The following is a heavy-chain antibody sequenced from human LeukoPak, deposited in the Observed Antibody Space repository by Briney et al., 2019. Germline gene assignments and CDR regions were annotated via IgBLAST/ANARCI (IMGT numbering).Heavy chain of an antibody. D-gene: IGHD3-3*01. V-gene: IGHV1-69*01. CDR2: IIPIFGTA. CDR1: GGTFSSYA. CDR3: ARVWPYYDFWSGYLYI. Sequence: AASVKVSCKASGGTFSSYAISWVRQAPGQGLEWMGGIIPIFGTANYAQKFQGRVTITADESTSTAYMELSSLRSEDTAVYYCARVWPYYDFWSGYLYIWGQGTKVNV. J-gene: IGHJ3*02.